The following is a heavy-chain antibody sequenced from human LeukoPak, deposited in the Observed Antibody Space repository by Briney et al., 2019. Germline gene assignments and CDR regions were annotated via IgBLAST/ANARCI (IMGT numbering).Heavy chain of an antibody. CDR1: GYTFTSYG. CDR2: ISAYNGNT. Sequence: ASVTVSFKASGYTFTSYGISWVRQAPGQGLEWMGWISAYNGNTNYAQKLQGRVTMTTDTSTSTAYMELSRLRSDDTAVYYCARVYTAGWYFWGYWGQGTLVTVSS. D-gene: IGHD6-19*01. V-gene: IGHV1-18*01. CDR3: ARVYTAGWYFWGY. J-gene: IGHJ4*02.